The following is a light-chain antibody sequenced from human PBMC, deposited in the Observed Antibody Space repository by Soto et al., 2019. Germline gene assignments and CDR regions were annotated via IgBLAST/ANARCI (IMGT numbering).Light chain of an antibody. V-gene: IGKV3-11*01. CDR3: QQRSNWLT. CDR1: QSVSSY. Sequence: EIVLTQSPATLSLSPGERATLSCRASQSVSSYLAWYQQKPGQAPRLLIYDASNRATGIPARFSGSGSGTNFTRTSSGLEPEDFAVYYCQQRSNWLTFGGGTKVEIK. J-gene: IGKJ4*01. CDR2: DAS.